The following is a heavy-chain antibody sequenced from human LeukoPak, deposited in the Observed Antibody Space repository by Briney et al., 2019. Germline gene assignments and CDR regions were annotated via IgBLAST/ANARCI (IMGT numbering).Heavy chain of an antibody. CDR1: GFTFNKFA. CDR3: ARLETRGSAQAGGDY. V-gene: IGHV3-30-3*01. D-gene: IGHD2-15*01. Sequence: GRSLRLSCAASGFTFNKFAMHWVRQAPGKGLEWVAVISHDGSDKYYADSVKGRFTISRDNSKITLYLQINSLRAEDTAVYCCARLETRGSAQAGGDYWGQGTLVTVSS. J-gene: IGHJ4*02. CDR2: ISHDGSDK.